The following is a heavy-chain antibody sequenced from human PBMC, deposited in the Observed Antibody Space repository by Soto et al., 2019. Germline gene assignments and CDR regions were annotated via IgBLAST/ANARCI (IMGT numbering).Heavy chain of an antibody. V-gene: IGHV4-59*01. CDR1: GGSISSYY. Sequence: SETLSLTCTVSGGSISSYYWSWIRQPPGKGLEWIGYIYYSGSTNYNPSLKSRVTISVDTSKNQFSLKLSSVTAADTAVYYCARSGSYYGVDWYFDLWGRGTLVTVSS. CDR3: ARSGSYYGVDWYFDL. D-gene: IGHD1-26*01. J-gene: IGHJ2*01. CDR2: IYYSGST.